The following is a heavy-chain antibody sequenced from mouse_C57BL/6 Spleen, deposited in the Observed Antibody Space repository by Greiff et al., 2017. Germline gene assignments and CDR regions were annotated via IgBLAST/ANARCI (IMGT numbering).Heavy chain of an antibody. D-gene: IGHD1-1*01. CDR2: IRSKSSNYAT. CDR3: VRGPLYYYGSTYAMDY. J-gene: IGHJ4*01. Sequence: EVHLVESGGGLVQPKGSLKLSCAASGFTFNTYAMHWVRQAPGKGLEWVARIRSKSSNYATYYADSVKDRFTISRDDSQSMLYLQMNNLKTEDTAMYYCVRGPLYYYGSTYAMDYWGQGTSVTVSS. V-gene: IGHV10-3*01. CDR1: GFTFNTYA.